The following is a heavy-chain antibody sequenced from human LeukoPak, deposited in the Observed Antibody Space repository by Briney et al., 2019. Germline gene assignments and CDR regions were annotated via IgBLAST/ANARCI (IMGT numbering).Heavy chain of an antibody. CDR2: INPNSGGT. Sequence: GASVKVSCKXSGYTFTGYYMHWVRQAPGQGLEWMGWINPNSGGTNYSQKFQGRVTMTRDTSISTAYMELSRLRSDDTAVYYCARGVDFWSGYSRVGAYWGQGTLVTVSS. V-gene: IGHV1-2*02. CDR3: ARGVDFWSGYSRVGAY. CDR1: GYTFTGYY. D-gene: IGHD3-3*01. J-gene: IGHJ4*02.